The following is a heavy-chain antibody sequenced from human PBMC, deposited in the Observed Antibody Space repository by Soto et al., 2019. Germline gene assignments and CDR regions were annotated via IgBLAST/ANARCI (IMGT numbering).Heavy chain of an antibody. J-gene: IGHJ4*02. Sequence: QVQLVQSGAEVKKPGASVKVSCKASGYTFTSYDINWVRQATGQGLEWMGWMNPNSGNTGYAQKFQGSVTMTRNTSISTAYMELSSLRSEDTAVYYCALSGYDYDYFDYWGQGTLVTVSS. CDR1: GYTFTSYD. CDR2: MNPNSGNT. CDR3: ALSGYDYDYFDY. D-gene: IGHD4-17*01. V-gene: IGHV1-8*01.